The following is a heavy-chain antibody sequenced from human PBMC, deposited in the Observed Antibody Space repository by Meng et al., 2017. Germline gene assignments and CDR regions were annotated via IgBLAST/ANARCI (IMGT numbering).Heavy chain of an antibody. CDR3: ARGDWGSLSFDY. CDR2: INPNSGGT. J-gene: IGHJ4*02. Sequence: QVKLVKSGVEGKKPGAQVKVSCKASGYTFTGYYMHWVRQAPGQGLEWMGRINPNSGGTNYAQKFQGRVTMTRDTSISTAYMELSRLRSDDTAVYYCARGDWGSLSFDYWGQGTLVTVSS. CDR1: GYTFTGYY. D-gene: IGHD7-27*01. V-gene: IGHV1-2*06.